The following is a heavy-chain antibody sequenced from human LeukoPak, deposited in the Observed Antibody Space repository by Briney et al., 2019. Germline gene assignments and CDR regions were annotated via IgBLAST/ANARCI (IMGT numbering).Heavy chain of an antibody. CDR2: ISYDGSNK. CDR3: ARVYGYYGSGNYYLDY. CDR1: GFTFSSYA. J-gene: IGHJ4*02. Sequence: AGGSLRLSCAASGFTFSSYAMHWVRQAPGKGLEWVAVISYDGSNKYYADSVKGRFTISRDNAKNSLYLQMNSLRAEDTAVYYCARVYGYYGSGNYYLDYWGQGTLVTVSS. D-gene: IGHD3-10*01. V-gene: IGHV3-30-3*01.